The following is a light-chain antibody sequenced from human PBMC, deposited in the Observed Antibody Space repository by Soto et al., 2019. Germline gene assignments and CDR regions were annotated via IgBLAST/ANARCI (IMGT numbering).Light chain of an antibody. J-gene: IGLJ3*02. CDR2: GNS. Sequence: QSVLTQPPSVSGAPGQRVTISCTGYNSNIGAGYDVHWYQQLPGTAPKLLIYGNSNRPSRVPDRFSASKSGTSASLAITGLQAEDEADYYCQSYDSSLSGWVFGGGTKLTFL. V-gene: IGLV1-40*01. CDR1: NSNIGAGYD. CDR3: QSYDSSLSGWV.